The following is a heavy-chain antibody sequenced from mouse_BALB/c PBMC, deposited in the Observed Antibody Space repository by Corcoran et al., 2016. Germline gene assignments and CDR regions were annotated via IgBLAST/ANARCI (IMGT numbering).Heavy chain of an antibody. V-gene: IGHV1-66*01. J-gene: IGHJ4*01. D-gene: IGHD2-1*01. CDR2: IFPGSGNT. CDR3: AGGNYDAMDY. Sequence: QVQLQQSGPELVKPGASVKISCKASGYSFTSYYIHWVKQRPGQGLEWIGWIFPGSGNTKYNEKFKGKATLTADTSSSTAYMQLSSLTSEDSAVYFCAGGNYDAMDYWGQGTSVTVSS. CDR1: GYSFTSYY.